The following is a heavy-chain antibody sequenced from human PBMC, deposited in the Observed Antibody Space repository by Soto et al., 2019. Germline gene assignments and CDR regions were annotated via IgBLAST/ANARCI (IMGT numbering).Heavy chain of an antibody. V-gene: IGHV1-69*08. CDR3: ARGLGGRMDD. CDR1: GTIFSSYT. D-gene: IGHD3-16*01. J-gene: IGHJ6*02. Sequence: QVQLVQSGAEVKKPGSSVRVSCKASGTIFSSYTISWVRQAPGQGLEWMGRIIPILGETNSAQKFQGRVTLTADKSTNTAYMALNSRRLEDTAVYYCARGLGGRMDDWGQGTTVTVSS. CDR2: IIPILGET.